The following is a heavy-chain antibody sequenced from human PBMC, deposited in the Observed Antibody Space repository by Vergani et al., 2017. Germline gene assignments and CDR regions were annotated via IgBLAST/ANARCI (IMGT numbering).Heavy chain of an antibody. CDR2: IRSKAYGQAT. CDR1: GFTFGYYA. Sequence: EVQLVESGGDLVQPGRSLRLSCTASGFTFGYYAMDWLRQAPGQGLEWVGGIRSKAYGQATIYAASVKGRFTLSRDDSKSIAYLQMNNLQTEDTAMYYCVRDQVTMLRGSDALDIWGQGTMVTVSS. V-gene: IGHV3-49*03. D-gene: IGHD3-10*01. CDR3: VRDQVTMLRGSDALDI. J-gene: IGHJ3*02.